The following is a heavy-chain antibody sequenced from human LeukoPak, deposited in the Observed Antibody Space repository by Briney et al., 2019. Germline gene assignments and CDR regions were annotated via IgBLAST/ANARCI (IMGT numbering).Heavy chain of an antibody. CDR3: ARDFLDEDGGYGLDY. CDR2: IIPIFGTS. CDR1: GGTFSSYA. J-gene: IGHJ4*02. Sequence: GASVKVSCKASGGTFSSYAISWARQAPGQGLEWMGGIIPIFGTSNYAHKFQGRVTITADESTSTAYMELSSLRSEDTAVYYCARDFLDEDGGYGLDYWGQGTLVTVSS. D-gene: IGHD5-12*01. V-gene: IGHV1-69*13.